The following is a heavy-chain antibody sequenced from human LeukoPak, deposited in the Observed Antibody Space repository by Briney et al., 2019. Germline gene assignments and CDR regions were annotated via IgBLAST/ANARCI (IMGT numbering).Heavy chain of an antibody. J-gene: IGHJ6*03. CDR1: EFTFNNYW. CDR2: IKQDGSEK. D-gene: IGHD3-3*01. Sequence: PGGSLRLSCAASEFTFNNYWMSWVRQAPGKGLEWVANIKQDGSEKYYVDSVKGRFTIFRDNAKNSLYLQMNSLRAEDTAVYYCARDRRAPYYGFRSGYIDHYYMDVWGKGTTVTVSS. V-gene: IGHV3-7*01. CDR3: ARDRRAPYYGFRSGYIDHYYMDV.